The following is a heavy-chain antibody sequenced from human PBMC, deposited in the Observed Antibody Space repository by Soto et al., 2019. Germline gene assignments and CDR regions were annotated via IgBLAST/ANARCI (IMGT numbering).Heavy chain of an antibody. V-gene: IGHV4-59*01. CDR1: GGSISSYY. J-gene: IGHJ4*02. D-gene: IGHD2-21*02. Sequence: QVQLQESGPGLVKPSETLSLTCTVSGGSISSYYWSWIRQPPGKGLEWIGYIYYSGSTNYNPSLKSRVTLSVDTSKNQFSLKLSSVTAADTAVYYCARGAVVTAIYFDYWGQGTLVTVSS. CDR2: IYYSGST. CDR3: ARGAVVTAIYFDY.